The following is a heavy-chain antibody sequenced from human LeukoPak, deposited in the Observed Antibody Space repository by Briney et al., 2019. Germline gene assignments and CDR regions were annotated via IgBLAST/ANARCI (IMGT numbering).Heavy chain of an antibody. V-gene: IGHV3-30*02. D-gene: IGHD2-8*02. CDR2: IRPDESDT. J-gene: IGHJ6*03. CDR1: GFAFMNYG. Sequence: GGSLRLSCAASGFAFMNYGMHWVRQAPGKGLEWVTFIRPDESDTYYADSVKGRFTISRDNSENTQSLQLTSLRPEDTAVYYCTRSLVDGDYYYNMDVWGKGTTVTVSS. CDR3: TRSLVDGDYYYNMDV.